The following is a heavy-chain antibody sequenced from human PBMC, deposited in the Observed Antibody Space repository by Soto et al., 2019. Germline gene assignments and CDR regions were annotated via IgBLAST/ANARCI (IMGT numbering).Heavy chain of an antibody. CDR3: ARGGSSGFS. CDR1: NVSISFGSYY. CDR2: IYFSGST. D-gene: IGHD6-6*01. J-gene: IGHJ5*02. V-gene: IGHV4-31*03. Sequence: KPSETLSLTCTVSNVSISFGSYYWTWIRQYPGKGLEWIGYIYFSGSTYYNPSLKSRVTIAVDASQNQFSLKLSAVTAADTAVYYCARGGSSGFSWGQGTLVTVSS.